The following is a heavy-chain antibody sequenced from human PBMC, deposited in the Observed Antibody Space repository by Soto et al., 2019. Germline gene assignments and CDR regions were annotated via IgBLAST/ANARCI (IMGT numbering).Heavy chain of an antibody. CDR2: ISYSGST. CDR3: AREDYWSSWSPWYGMEV. Sequence: PSETLSLTCTVSGASISSYYWSWIRQPPGKGLEWIGYISYSGSTNYNPSFRSRVSISLDTSKNQFSLRLSSVTAADTAVYYCAREDYWSSWSPWYGMEVWDQGTTVTGS. J-gene: IGHJ6*02. V-gene: IGHV4-59*01. CDR1: GASISSYY. D-gene: IGHD6-6*01.